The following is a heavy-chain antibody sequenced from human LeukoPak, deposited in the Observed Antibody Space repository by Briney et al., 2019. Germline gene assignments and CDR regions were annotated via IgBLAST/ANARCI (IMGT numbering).Heavy chain of an antibody. V-gene: IGHV1-18*01. CDR2: ISAYNGNT. CDR1: GYTFTSYG. D-gene: IGHD3-22*01. CDR3: ARGCDSSGYLGDAFDI. J-gene: IGHJ3*02. Sequence: ASVKVSCKASGYTFTSYGISWVRQAPGQGLEWMGWISAYNGNTNYAQKLQGRVTMTTDTSTSTAYMELRSLRSDDTAVYYCARGCDSSGYLGDAFDIWGQGTMVTVSS.